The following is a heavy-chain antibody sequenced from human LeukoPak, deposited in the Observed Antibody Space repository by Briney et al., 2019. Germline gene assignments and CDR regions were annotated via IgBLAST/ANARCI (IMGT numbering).Heavy chain of an antibody. J-gene: IGHJ2*01. CDR3: ARDSHCSGDSRFPRAYWYFDL. CDR1: GFTFSSYW. CDR2: IKQDGSEK. Sequence: PGGSLRLSCAASGFTFSSYWMSWVRQAPGKGLEWVANIKQDGSEKYYVDSVRGRFTISRDNAAKTVYLQMNSLRVEDTAVYYCARDSHCSGDSRFPRAYWYFDLWGRGTLVTVSS. V-gene: IGHV3-7*01. D-gene: IGHD2-15*01.